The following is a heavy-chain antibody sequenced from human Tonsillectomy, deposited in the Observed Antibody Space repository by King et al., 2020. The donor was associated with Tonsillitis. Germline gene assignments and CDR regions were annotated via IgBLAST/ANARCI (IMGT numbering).Heavy chain of an antibody. D-gene: IGHD3-10*01. V-gene: IGHV3-7*03. CDR2: INRDESEK. CDR1: GFILSDYW. J-gene: IGHJ3*02. CDR3: ARDITSYDSGSSYYDAFDI. Sequence: QLVQSGGGLVQPGGSLRLSCAASGFILSDYWMAWVRQAPGKGLEWVANINRDESEKHYVDSVKGRFTTSRDNAKNSLYLQMNSLRAEDTAVYYCARDITSYDSGSSYYDAFDIWGQGKVVTASS.